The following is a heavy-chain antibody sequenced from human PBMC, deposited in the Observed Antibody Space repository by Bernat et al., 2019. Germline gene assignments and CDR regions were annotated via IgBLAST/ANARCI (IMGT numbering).Heavy chain of an antibody. V-gene: IGHV3-48*02. CDR3: ARIGTATSSY. Sequence: EVQLVESGGGLVQPGGSLRLSCAASGFTFSSYSMNWVRQAPGKGLEWVSYISSSSTIYYADSVKGRFTISRDNAKNSLYLQMNSLRDEDTAVYYCARIGTATSSYWGQGTLVTVSS. CDR2: ISSSSTI. J-gene: IGHJ4*02. CDR1: GFTFSSYS. D-gene: IGHD2-21*02.